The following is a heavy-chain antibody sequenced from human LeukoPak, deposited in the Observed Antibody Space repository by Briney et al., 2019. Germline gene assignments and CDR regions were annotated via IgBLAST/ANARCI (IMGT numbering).Heavy chain of an antibody. CDR2: IYHSGST. CDR1: GGSISSYY. Sequence: SETLSLTCTVSGGSISSYYWSWIRQPPGKGLEWIGEIYHSGSTNYNPSLKSRVTKSVDKSKNQFSLKLSSVTAADTAVYYCARAGGRGVRNFDYWGQGTLVTVSS. CDR3: ARAGGRGVRNFDY. D-gene: IGHD3-10*01. V-gene: IGHV4-59*12. J-gene: IGHJ4*02.